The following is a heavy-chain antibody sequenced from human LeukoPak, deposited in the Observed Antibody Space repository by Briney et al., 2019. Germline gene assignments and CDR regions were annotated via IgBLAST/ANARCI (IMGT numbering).Heavy chain of an antibody. V-gene: IGHV3-30*02. Sequence: PGGSLRLSCAASGFTFNRYGMSWVRQAPGKGLEWAALIRYDGRSEYYSGYMQGRFTISRDNSKNNLFLDMNNLGPEDTAVYFCARTRLGTSTSFYFDLWGQGTLVTVSS. CDR1: GFTFNRYG. D-gene: IGHD1-26*01. CDR2: IRYDGRSE. J-gene: IGHJ4*02. CDR3: ARTRLGTSTSFYFDL.